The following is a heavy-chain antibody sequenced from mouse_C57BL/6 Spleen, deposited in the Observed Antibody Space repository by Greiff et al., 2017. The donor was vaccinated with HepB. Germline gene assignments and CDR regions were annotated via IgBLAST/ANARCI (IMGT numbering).Heavy chain of an antibody. CDR3: ARRTGTGTWFAY. J-gene: IGHJ3*01. V-gene: IGHV1-52*01. Sequence: QVQLQQPGAELVRPGSSVKLSCKASGYTFTSYWMHWVKQRPIQGLEWIGNIDPSDSETHYNQKFKDKATLTVDKSSSTAYMQLSSLTSEDSAVYYCARRTGTGTWFAYWGQGTLVTVSA. D-gene: IGHD4-1*01. CDR2: IDPSDSET. CDR1: GYTFTSYW.